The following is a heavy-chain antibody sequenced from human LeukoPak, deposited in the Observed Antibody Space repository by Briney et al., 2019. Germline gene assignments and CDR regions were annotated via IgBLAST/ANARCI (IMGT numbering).Heavy chain of an antibody. J-gene: IGHJ4*02. Sequence: GGSLRLSCAASGFTFDNNGMHWVRQAPGKGLEWVAIISYDGSDKYYADSVKGRFTISRDNSKNTLYLQMNSLRAEDTAVYYCAKVRVVFNWNYAYYFDSWGQGTLVTVSS. D-gene: IGHD1-7*01. CDR3: AKVRVVFNWNYAYYFDS. CDR1: GFTFDNNG. CDR2: ISYDGSDK. V-gene: IGHV3-30*18.